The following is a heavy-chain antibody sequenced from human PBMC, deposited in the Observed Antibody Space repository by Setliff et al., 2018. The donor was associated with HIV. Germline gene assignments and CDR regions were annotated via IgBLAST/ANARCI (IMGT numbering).Heavy chain of an antibody. V-gene: IGHV4-38-2*02. D-gene: IGHD3-16*02. CDR2: IYHSGST. J-gene: IGHJ3*02. Sequence: PSEDPALTCTVSGYSISSGYYWGWIRQPPGKGLEWIGSIYHSGSTYYNPSLKSRVTISVDTSKNQFSLKLSSVTAADTAVYYCAREKEDDYVWGSYRSNAFDIWGQGTMVTVSS. CDR1: GYSISSGYY. CDR3: AREKEDDYVWGSYRSNAFDI.